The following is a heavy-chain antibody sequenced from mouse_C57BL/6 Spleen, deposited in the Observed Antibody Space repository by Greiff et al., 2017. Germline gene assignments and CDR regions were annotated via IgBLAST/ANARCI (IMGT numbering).Heavy chain of an antibody. CDR3: ARGPSIYYDYDGDAMDY. Sequence: QVHVKQPGAELVKPGASVKLSCKASGYTFTSYWMHWVKQRPGQGLEWIGMIHPNSGSTNYNEKFKSKATLTVDKSSSTAYMQLSSLTSEDSAVYYCARGPSIYYDYDGDAMDYWGQGTSVTVSS. V-gene: IGHV1-64*01. D-gene: IGHD2-4*01. CDR1: GYTFTSYW. CDR2: IHPNSGST. J-gene: IGHJ4*01.